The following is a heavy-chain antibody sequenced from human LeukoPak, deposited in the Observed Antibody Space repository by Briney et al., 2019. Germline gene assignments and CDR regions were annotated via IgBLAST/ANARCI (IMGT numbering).Heavy chain of an antibody. CDR3: AIVPRVISLYSGSHH. J-gene: IGHJ5*02. CDR2: FDPEDGEI. Sequence: ASVKVSCKVSGYTLTELSMHWVRQAPGKGLEWMGGFDPEDGEIIYAQKFQGRVTMTEDTSTDTAYMELSSLRSEDTAVYYCAIVPRVISLYSGSHHWGQGTLVTVSS. D-gene: IGHD1-26*01. CDR1: GYTLTELS. V-gene: IGHV1-24*01.